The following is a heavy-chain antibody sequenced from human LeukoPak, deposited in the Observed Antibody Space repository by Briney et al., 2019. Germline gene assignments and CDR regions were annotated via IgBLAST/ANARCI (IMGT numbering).Heavy chain of an antibody. CDR1: GFTFSDYY. Sequence: GGSLRLSCAASGFTFSDYYMSWIRQAPGKGLEWVSYISSNGSTIYYADSVKGRFTISRDNAKNSLYLQMNSLRAEDTAVYYCARDLTYYYDSSGSFGYWGQGTLVTVSS. D-gene: IGHD3-22*01. CDR2: ISSNGSTI. CDR3: ARDLTYYYDSSGSFGY. J-gene: IGHJ4*02. V-gene: IGHV3-11*04.